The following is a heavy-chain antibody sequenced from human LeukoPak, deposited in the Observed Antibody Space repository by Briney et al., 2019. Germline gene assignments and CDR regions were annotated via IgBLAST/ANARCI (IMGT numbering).Heavy chain of an antibody. Sequence: ASVKVSCKASGYTFTGYDTHWVRQAPGQGLEWMGRINPNSGVTNYAQRFQGRVTMTTDTSISTAYMEVRGLTFDDTAVYYCARGMSGLLWFWFDPWGQGTLVTVSS. V-gene: IGHV1-2*06. J-gene: IGHJ5*02. CDR1: GYTFTGYD. CDR2: INPNSGVT. D-gene: IGHD3-10*01. CDR3: ARGMSGLLWFWFDP.